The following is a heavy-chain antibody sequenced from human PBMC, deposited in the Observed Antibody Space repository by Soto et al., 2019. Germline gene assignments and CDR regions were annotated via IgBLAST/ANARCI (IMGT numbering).Heavy chain of an antibody. Sequence: GDALIVTWDNYGYRFTTYWIAWVRQMPGKGLEWMGSIHPGESDTRYSPSFQGQVTISADRSITTAYPQWSSLKASDTAMYYCARHESTYSTAYGMDDCGQGATVTVS. CDR1: GYRFTTYW. CDR2: IHPGESDT. D-gene: IGHD2-15*01. V-gene: IGHV5-51*01. CDR3: ARHESTYSTAYGMDD. J-gene: IGHJ6*02.